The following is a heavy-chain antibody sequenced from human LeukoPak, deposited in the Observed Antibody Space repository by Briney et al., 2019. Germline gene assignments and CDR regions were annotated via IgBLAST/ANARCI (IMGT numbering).Heavy chain of an antibody. Sequence: PGGSLRLSCAASGFTFDDYAMHWVRQAPGKGLEWVSVISWNGGTMGYADSVKGRFTISRDNAKKSVYLQMNSLRPEDTALYYCAKTLTYYYDSSGYYEHWGQGTLVAVSS. CDR1: GFTFDDYA. V-gene: IGHV3-9*01. D-gene: IGHD3-22*01. CDR2: ISWNGGTM. J-gene: IGHJ4*02. CDR3: AKTLTYYYDSSGYYEH.